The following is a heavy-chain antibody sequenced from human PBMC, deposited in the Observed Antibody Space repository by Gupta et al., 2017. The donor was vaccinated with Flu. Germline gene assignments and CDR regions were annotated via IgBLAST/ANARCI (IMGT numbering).Heavy chain of an antibody. D-gene: IGHD3-10*01. J-gene: IGHJ6*02. CDR3: ARLWFGELLFVYYYYGMDV. Sequence: QLQLQESGPGLVKPSETLSLTCTVSGGSISSSSYYWGWIRQPPGKGLEWIGSIYYSGSTYYNPSLKSRVTISVDTSKNQFSLKLSSVTAADTAVYYCARLWFGELLFVYYYYGMDVWGQGTTVTVSS. CDR2: IYYSGST. V-gene: IGHV4-39*01. CDR1: GGSISSSSYY.